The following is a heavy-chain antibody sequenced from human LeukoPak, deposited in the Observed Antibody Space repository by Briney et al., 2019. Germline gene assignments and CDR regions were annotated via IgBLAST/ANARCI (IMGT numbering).Heavy chain of an antibody. CDR3: ARVAQYSSAWYSFDY. J-gene: IGHJ4*02. D-gene: IGHD6-19*01. CDR1: GFTFSSFA. Sequence: PGGSLRLSCAASGFTFSSFAFHWVRQAPGGGLEWVAVISFDGTSKFYTDSVKGRFTISRDNSKNTLYLQMNSLRVEDTAVYYCARVAQYSSAWYSFDYWGQGTLVTVSS. CDR2: ISFDGTSK. V-gene: IGHV3-30-3*01.